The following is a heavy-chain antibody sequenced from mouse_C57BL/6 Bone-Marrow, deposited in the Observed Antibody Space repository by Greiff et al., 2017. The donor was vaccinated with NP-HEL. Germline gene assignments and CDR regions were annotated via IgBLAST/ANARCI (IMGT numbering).Heavy chain of an antibody. Sequence: EVQVVESGEGLVKPGGSLKLSCAASGFTFSSYAMSWVRQTPEKRLEWVAYISSGGDYIYYADTVKGRFTISRDNARNTLYLQMSSLKSEDTAMYYCTRARTTVVATEAMDYWGQGTSVTVSS. CDR1: GFTFSSYA. CDR3: TRARTTVVATEAMDY. D-gene: IGHD1-1*01. J-gene: IGHJ4*01. CDR2: ISSGGDYI. V-gene: IGHV5-9-1*02.